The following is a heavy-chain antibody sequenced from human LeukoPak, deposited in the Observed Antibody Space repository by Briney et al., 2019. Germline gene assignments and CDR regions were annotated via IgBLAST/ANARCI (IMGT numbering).Heavy chain of an antibody. V-gene: IGHV4-59*08. CDR1: GGSISSYY. D-gene: IGHD2-2*01. J-gene: IGHJ5*02. Sequence: SETLSLTCTDSGGSISSYYWSWIRQPPGNGLYWIGSIYYSGSTNYNPSLKSRVTILVDTSKNQFSLKLSSVTAADTAVYYCARHSTPRYCSSTSCPNWFDPWGQGTLVTVSS. CDR3: ARHSTPRYCSSTSCPNWFDP. CDR2: IYYSGST.